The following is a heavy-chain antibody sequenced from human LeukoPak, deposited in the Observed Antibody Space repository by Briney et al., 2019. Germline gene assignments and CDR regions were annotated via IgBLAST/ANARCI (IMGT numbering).Heavy chain of an antibody. CDR2: ISSSGSTI. V-gene: IGHV3-11*01. CDR1: GFTFSAYA. CDR3: ASQFGELYRPLDY. J-gene: IGHJ4*02. D-gene: IGHD3-10*01. Sequence: AGGSLRLSCAASGFTFSAYAMSWIRQAPGKGPEWVSYISSSGSTIYYADSVKGRFTISRDNAKNSLYLQMNSLRAEDTAVYYCASQFGELYRPLDYWGQGTLVTVSS.